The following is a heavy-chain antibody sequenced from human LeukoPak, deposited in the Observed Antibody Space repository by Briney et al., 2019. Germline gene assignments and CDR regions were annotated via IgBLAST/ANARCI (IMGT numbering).Heavy chain of an antibody. J-gene: IGHJ4*02. CDR3: AREGVTLDFDY. CDR2: INPNSGGT. Sequence: ASVKVSCKASGGTFSSYATSWVRQAPGQGLEWMGRINPNSGGTNYAQKFQGWVTMTRDTSISTAYMELRRLRSDDTAVYFCAREGVTLDFDYWGQGTLVTVSS. CDR1: GGTFSSYA. D-gene: IGHD3-10*01. V-gene: IGHV1-2*04.